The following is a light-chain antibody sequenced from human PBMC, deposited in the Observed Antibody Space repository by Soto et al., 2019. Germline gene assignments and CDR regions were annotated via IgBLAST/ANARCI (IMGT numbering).Light chain of an antibody. J-gene: IGLJ2*01. V-gene: IGLV2-8*01. CDR1: KNDIGVYDF. Sequence: QSALTQPPSASGSPGQSVTISCTGTKNDIGVYDFVSWYQHHPGKAPRLIIYEAVQRPSGVPDRFSGSKSGNTASLTVSGLQDADEADYFCKSYAGSNTYVFGRGTKLTVL. CDR3: KSYAGSNTYV. CDR2: EAV.